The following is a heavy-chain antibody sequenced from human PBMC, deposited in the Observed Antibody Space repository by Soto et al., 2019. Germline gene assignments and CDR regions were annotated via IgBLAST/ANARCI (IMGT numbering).Heavy chain of an antibody. J-gene: IGHJ4*02. CDR1: GFTFSDYY. CDR3: AKRGGDAWPRY. CDR2: ISSSGSTI. Sequence: QVQLVESGGGLVKPGGSLRLSCAASGFTFSDYYMSWIRQAPGKGLEWVSYISSSGSTIYYADSVKGRFTISRDNAKNSLYRQMNSLRGEGTAGKYRAKRGGDAWPRYWGQGTLVTVSS. V-gene: IGHV3-11*01. D-gene: IGHD3-16*01.